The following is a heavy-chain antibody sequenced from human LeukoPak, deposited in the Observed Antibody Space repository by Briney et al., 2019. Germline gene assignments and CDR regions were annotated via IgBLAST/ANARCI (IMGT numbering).Heavy chain of an antibody. Sequence: SETLSFTCAVYGGSFSGYYWSWIRPPPGKGLEWIGEINHSGSTNYNPSLKSRVTISVDTSKNQFSLKLSSVTAADTAVYYCARGSYASSGYYSAPQDYGMDVWGQGTTVTVSS. CDR1: GGSFSGYY. CDR3: ARGSYASSGYYSAPQDYGMDV. V-gene: IGHV4-34*01. J-gene: IGHJ6*02. D-gene: IGHD3-22*01. CDR2: INHSGST.